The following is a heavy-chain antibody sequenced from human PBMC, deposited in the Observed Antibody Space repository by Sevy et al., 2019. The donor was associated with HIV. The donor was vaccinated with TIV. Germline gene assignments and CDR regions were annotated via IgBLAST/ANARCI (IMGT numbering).Heavy chain of an antibody. J-gene: IGHJ5*01. V-gene: IGHV3-33*05. CDR2: ISYDGSKR. CDR1: GFIFSNYV. CDR3: AKDGET. Sequence: GGSLRLSCAASGFIFSNYVMHWVRQAPGKGLEWVAVISYDGSKRYYGDSVRGRFTVSRDNSKNTLNLQMNSLRDEDTAVYFCAKDGETWGRGISVTVSS. D-gene: IGHD3-3*01.